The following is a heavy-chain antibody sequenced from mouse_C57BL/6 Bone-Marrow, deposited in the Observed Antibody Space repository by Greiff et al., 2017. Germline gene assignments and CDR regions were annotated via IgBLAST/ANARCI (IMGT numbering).Heavy chain of an antibody. CDR3: ARGDWAWFAY. Sequence: VQLQQPGAELVKPGASVKLSCKASGYTFTSYWMHWVKQRPGQGLEWIGMIHPNSGSTNYNEKFKSKATLTVDTSSSTAYMQLSSLTSEDSAVYYCARGDWAWFAYWGQGTLVTVSA. J-gene: IGHJ3*01. D-gene: IGHD4-1*01. CDR1: GYTFTSYW. V-gene: IGHV1-64*01. CDR2: IHPNSGST.